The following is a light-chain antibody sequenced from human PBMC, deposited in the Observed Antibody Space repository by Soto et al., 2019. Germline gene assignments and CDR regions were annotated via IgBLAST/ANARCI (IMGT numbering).Light chain of an antibody. Sequence: SVLPQPASVYGSPGQSITISCTGTSSDVGGYNYVSWYQHHPGKAPKLLIYDVSNRPSGISNRFSGSKSDNTASLTISGLQPEDEADYYCSSYTTSNTRQIVFGTGTKVTVL. CDR2: DVS. J-gene: IGLJ1*01. V-gene: IGLV2-14*03. CDR3: SSYTTSNTRQIV. CDR1: SSDVGGYNY.